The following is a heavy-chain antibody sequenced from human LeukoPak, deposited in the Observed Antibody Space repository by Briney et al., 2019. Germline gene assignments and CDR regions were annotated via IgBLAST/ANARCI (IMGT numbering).Heavy chain of an antibody. CDR2: IYTSGST. CDR1: GGSISSYY. D-gene: IGHD2-15*01. CDR3: ARDNAEDCSGGSCNYYGMDV. V-gene: IGHV4-4*07. J-gene: IGHJ6*02. Sequence: PSETLSLTCTVSGGSISSYYWSWIRQPAGKGLEWIGRIYTSGSTNYNPSLKSRVTMSVDTSKNQFSLKLSSVTAADTAVYYCARDNAEDCSGGSCNYYGMDVWGQGTTVTVSS.